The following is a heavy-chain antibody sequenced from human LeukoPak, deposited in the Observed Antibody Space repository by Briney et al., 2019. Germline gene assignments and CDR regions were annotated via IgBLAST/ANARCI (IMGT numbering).Heavy chain of an antibody. CDR2: IYYSGST. CDR3: ARHASLSIAAYFEY. Sequence: SETLSLTCAVYGGSFSGYYWGWIRQPPGKGLEWIGTIYYSGSTYHNPSLKSRVTISVDTSKNQFSLKLSSVTAADTAVYYCARHASLSIAAYFEYWGQGTLVTVSS. J-gene: IGHJ4*02. CDR1: GGSFSGYY. D-gene: IGHD6-6*01. V-gene: IGHV4-39*01.